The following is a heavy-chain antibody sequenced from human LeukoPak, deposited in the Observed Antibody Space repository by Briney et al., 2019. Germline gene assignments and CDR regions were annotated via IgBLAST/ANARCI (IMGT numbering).Heavy chain of an antibody. Sequence: GGSLRLSCAASGFTFSSYWMSWVRQTPGKGLEWVAIILQDGSEKHYVASVKGRFTISRDNAKNSVYLQMSSLTAEDTAVYYCARPSGSVTIFGVVDYFDYWGQGSLVTVSS. J-gene: IGHJ4*02. CDR2: ILQDGSEK. CDR3: ARPSGSVTIFGVVDYFDY. CDR1: GFTFSSYW. V-gene: IGHV3-7*01. D-gene: IGHD3-3*01.